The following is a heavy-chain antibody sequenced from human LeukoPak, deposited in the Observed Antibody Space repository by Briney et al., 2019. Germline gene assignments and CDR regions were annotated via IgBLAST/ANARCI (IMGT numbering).Heavy chain of an antibody. CDR1: GYTFTGYY. Sequence: ASVKVSCKASGYTFTGYYMHWVRQAPGQGLEWMGRINPNSGGTNYAQKFQGRVTMTRDTSISTAYMELSRLRSDDTAVYYCARGLSPPGYYYGSGSYPQFDYWGQGTLVTVSS. CDR2: INPNSGGT. V-gene: IGHV1-2*06. D-gene: IGHD3-10*01. CDR3: ARGLSPPGYYYGSGSYPQFDY. J-gene: IGHJ4*02.